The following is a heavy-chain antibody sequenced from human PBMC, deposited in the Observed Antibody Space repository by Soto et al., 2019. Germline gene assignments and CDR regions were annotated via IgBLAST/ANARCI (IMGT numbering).Heavy chain of an antibody. CDR1: GFTFSSYA. CDR2: ISGSGGST. V-gene: IGHV3-23*01. CDR3: ATQRQEDIVVVPAARGDAFDI. Sequence: EVQLLESGGGLVQPGGSLRLSCAASGFTFSSYAMSWVRQAPGKGLAWVSAISGSGGSTYYADSVKGRFTISRDNSKNTLYLQMNSLRAEDTAVYYCATQRQEDIVVVPAARGDAFDIWGQGTMVTLSS. D-gene: IGHD2-2*01. J-gene: IGHJ3*02.